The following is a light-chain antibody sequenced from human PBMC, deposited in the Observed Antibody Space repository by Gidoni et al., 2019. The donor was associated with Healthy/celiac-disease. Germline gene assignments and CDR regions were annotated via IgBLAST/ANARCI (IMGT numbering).Light chain of an antibody. CDR3: QQSYSTPPST. V-gene: IGKV1-39*01. CDR2: AAS. CDR1: QSISSY. J-gene: IGKJ5*01. Sequence: DIQLTQSPSSLSASVGDRVTITCRASQSISSYLNWYQQKPGKAPKLLLYAASSLQSGVPSRLSGSGSGTDFTLTISSLQPEDFATYYCQQSYSTPPSTFXQXTRLEIK.